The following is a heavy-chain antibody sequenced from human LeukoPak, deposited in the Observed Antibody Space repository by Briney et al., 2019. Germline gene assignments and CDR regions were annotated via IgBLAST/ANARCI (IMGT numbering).Heavy chain of an antibody. CDR2: ISWDGGST. CDR3: SKSRDSSGWYFDY. CDR1: GFTFDDYT. D-gene: IGHD6-19*01. V-gene: IGHV3-43*01. J-gene: IGHJ4*02. Sequence: GGSLRLSCAASGFTFDDYTMHWVRQAPGKGLEWVSLISWDGGSTSYADSVKGRFTISRDNSKDSLYLQMNSLRTEDTALYYCSKSRDSSGWYFDYXGXGTLVTVSS.